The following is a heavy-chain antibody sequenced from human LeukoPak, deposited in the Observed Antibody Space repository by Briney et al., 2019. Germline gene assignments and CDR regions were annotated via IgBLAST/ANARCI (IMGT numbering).Heavy chain of an antibody. CDR1: GFTFSSYW. V-gene: IGHV3-7*04. D-gene: IGHD1-26*01. Sequence: GGSLRLSCAASGFTFSSYWMSWVRQSPGKGLEWVANIKQDGSEKYYVDSVKGRFTISRDNAKNSLVLQMNSLRADDTAAYYCARDKVVGATHFHYWGQGTLVTVSS. CDR3: ARDKVVGATHFHY. CDR2: IKQDGSEK. J-gene: IGHJ4*02.